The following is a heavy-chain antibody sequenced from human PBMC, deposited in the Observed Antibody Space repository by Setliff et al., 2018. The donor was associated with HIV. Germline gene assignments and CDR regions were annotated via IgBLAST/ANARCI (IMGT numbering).Heavy chain of an antibody. V-gene: IGHV3-7*01. CDR2: IKKDEIEK. CDR3: ASLDTAHFSGVTGVAY. CDR1: GFIFSPDW. D-gene: IGHD5-18*01. Sequence: PGGSLRLSCAASGFIFSPDWMSWVRLAPGKGLEWVARIKKDEIEKYYVDSVKGRFTISRDNAKNSLYLQMDSLRAEDTAVYYCASLDTAHFSGVTGVAYWGQGTMVTVSS. J-gene: IGHJ4*02.